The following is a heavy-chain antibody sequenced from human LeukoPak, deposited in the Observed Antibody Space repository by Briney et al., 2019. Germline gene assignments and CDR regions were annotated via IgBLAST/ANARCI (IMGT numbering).Heavy chain of an antibody. J-gene: IGHJ4*02. Sequence: GGSLRLSCAASGFTFSSYNMNWVRQAPGKGLEWVSYISSSSSTIYYADSVKGRFTISRDDAKNSLYLQMNSLRAEDTAVYYCAKIQGSSGYYPDYWGQGTLVTVSS. CDR2: ISSSSSTI. CDR3: AKIQGSSGYYPDY. V-gene: IGHV3-48*01. CDR1: GFTFSSYN. D-gene: IGHD3-22*01.